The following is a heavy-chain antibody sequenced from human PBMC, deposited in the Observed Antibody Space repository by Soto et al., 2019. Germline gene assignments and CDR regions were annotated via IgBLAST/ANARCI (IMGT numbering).Heavy chain of an antibody. J-gene: IGHJ6*02. D-gene: IGHD3-10*01. CDR3: ARGYGSGSFYYGMGV. Sequence: PSETLSLTCTVSGGSVSSGAYYWSWIRQHPGKGLEWIGYIYHSGSTYYNPSLKSRVTISVDRSKNQFSLKLSSVTAADTAVYYCARGYGSGSFYYGMGVWGQGTTVTVSS. CDR1: GGSVSSGAYY. CDR2: IYHSGST. V-gene: IGHV4-30-2*01.